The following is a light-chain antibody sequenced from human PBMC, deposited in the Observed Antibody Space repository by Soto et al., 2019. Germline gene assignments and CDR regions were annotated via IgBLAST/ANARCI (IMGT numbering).Light chain of an antibody. CDR1: QSVKNDY. Sequence: ETVLTQLPGTLSFFPGERATLSCRASQSVKNDYLAWYQQRPGLAPRLLIFGASGRATGIPDRFSGSGSGTDFTLTISRLEPEDFAIYYCQQYGTTPLTFGGGTKVDIK. V-gene: IGKV3-20*01. CDR2: GAS. J-gene: IGKJ4*01. CDR3: QQYGTTPLT.